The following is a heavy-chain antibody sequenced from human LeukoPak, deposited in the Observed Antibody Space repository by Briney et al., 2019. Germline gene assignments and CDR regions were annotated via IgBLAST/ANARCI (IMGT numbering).Heavy chain of an antibody. CDR1: GGTFSSYA. V-gene: IGHV1-69*13. CDR3: ARDDQYCSGGSCYPTNWFDP. Sequence: SVTVSCKASGGTFSSYAISWVRQAPGQGLEWMGGIIPIFGTANYAQKFQGRVTITADESTSTAYMELSSLRSEDTAVYYCARDDQYCSGGSCYPTNWFDPWGQGTLVTVSS. CDR2: IIPIFGTA. J-gene: IGHJ5*02. D-gene: IGHD2-15*01.